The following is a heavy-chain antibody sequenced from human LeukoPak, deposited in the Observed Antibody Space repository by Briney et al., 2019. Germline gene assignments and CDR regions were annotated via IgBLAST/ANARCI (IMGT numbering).Heavy chain of an antibody. CDR2: INPNSGGT. CDR1: GYTFTGYY. J-gene: IGHJ4*02. D-gene: IGHD6-13*01. CDR3: ARDSDSSHDY. Sequence: ASVKVSCKASGYTFTGYYMHGVRQAPGQGLEWMGWINPNSGGTNYAQKFQGGVTMTRDTSISTAYMELSRLRSDDTAVYYCARDSDSSHDYWGQGTLVTVSS. V-gene: IGHV1-2*02.